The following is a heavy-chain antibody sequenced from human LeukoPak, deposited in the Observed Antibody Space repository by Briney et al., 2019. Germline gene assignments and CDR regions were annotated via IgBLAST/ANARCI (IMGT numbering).Heavy chain of an antibody. CDR2: MYHTGSS. CDR3: AGDQGGSAHRHAFDI. Sequence: SETLSLTCTVSGGSVDTIDYYWSWIRQPPGKGLEWIGYMYHTGSSIYSPSLKSRLTISVDTSKNQFTLNLSSMTAADTAVYYCAGDQGGSAHRHAFDIWGQGTLVTVSS. J-gene: IGHJ3*02. CDR1: GGSVDTIDYY. V-gene: IGHV4-61*08. D-gene: IGHD1-26*01.